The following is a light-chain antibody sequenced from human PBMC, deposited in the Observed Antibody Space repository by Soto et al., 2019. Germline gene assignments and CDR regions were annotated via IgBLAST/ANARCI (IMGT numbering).Light chain of an antibody. V-gene: IGKV3-20*01. CDR3: QQYAGSPST. Sequence: EIVLTQSPGTLSLSPGERATLSCRASQSVSNSYLAWYQQKPGQGPRLLIYDASSRATGIPDRFSGSASGTDFTLTISRLEPEDFAVYYRQQYAGSPSTFGQGTKVDIK. CDR2: DAS. J-gene: IGKJ1*01. CDR1: QSVSNSY.